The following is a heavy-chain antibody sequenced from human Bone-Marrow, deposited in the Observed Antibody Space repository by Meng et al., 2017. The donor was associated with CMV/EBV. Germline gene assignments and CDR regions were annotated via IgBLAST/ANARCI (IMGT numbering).Heavy chain of an antibody. CDR3: AKDIESTSWYGYYYYGMDV. CDR1: GFTSSSSA. J-gene: IGHJ6*02. D-gene: IGHD6-13*01. CDR2: MSGGNM. V-gene: IGHV3-23*01. Sequence: GESLKISCVVSGFTSSSSAMSWVRQAPGKGLEWVSAMSGGNMYYADSVKGRFTISRDNPKNTLYLEMNSLRIEDTALYYCAKDIESTSWYGYYYYGMDVWGQGTTVTVSS.